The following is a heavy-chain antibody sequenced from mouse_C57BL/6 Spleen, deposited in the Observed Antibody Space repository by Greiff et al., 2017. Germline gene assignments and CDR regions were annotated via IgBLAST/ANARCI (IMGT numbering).Heavy chain of an antibody. J-gene: IGHJ3*01. CDR1: GFTFSSYT. Sequence: EVHLVESGGGLVKPGGSLKLSCAASGFTFSSYTMSWVRQTPEKRLEWVATISGGGGNTYYPDSVKGRFTISRDNAKNTLYLQMSSLRSEDTALYYCARQSYGFAYWGQGTLVTVSA. CDR2: ISGGGGNT. D-gene: IGHD2-12*01. V-gene: IGHV5-9*01. CDR3: ARQSYGFAY.